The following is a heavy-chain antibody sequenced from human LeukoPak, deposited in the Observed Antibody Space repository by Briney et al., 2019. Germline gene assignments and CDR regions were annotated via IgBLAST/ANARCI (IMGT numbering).Heavy chain of an antibody. CDR1: GYTFTGYY. J-gene: IGHJ6*03. V-gene: IGHV1-2*02. Sequence: ASVKVSCKASGYTFTGYYMHWVRQAPGQGLEWMGWINPNSGATNYAQKFQGRVTMTRDTSISTAYMELSRLTFDDTAVYYCARDLKIRGPMDVWGKGTTVTISS. D-gene: IGHD3-10*01. CDR2: INPNSGAT. CDR3: ARDLKIRGPMDV.